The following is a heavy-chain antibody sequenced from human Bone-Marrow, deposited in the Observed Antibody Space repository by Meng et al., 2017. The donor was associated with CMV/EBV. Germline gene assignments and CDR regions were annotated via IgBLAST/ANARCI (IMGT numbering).Heavy chain of an antibody. V-gene: IGHV4-61*01. J-gene: IGHJ4*02. CDR2: IYYSGST. CDR1: GGSVSSGSYY. CDR3: ARAPRDGYIAYYFDY. D-gene: IGHD5-24*01. Sequence: SGGSVSSGSYYWSWIRQPPGKGLEWIGYIYYSGSTNYNPSLKSRVTISVDTSKNQFSLKLSSVTAADTAVYYCARAPRDGYIAYYFDYWGQGTPVTVSS.